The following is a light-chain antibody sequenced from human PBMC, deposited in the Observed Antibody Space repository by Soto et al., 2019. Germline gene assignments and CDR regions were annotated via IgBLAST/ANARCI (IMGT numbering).Light chain of an antibody. J-gene: IGLJ1*01. V-gene: IGLV2-14*03. CDR1: SSDVGGYNY. CDR2: DVS. Sequence: QSALTQPASVSGSPGQSITISCTGTSSDVGGYNYVSWYQHHPGKAPKLMIYDVSNRASGVSNRFSGSKSGNTASLSISGLQPEDEADYYCSSYRTSNTRQIVCGTGTKVTVL. CDR3: SSYRTSNTRQIV.